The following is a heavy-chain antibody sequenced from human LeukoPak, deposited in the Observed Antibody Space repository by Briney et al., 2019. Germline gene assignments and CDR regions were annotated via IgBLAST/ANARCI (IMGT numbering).Heavy chain of an antibody. Sequence: SVTVSCKASGGTFSSYAISWVRQAPGQGLEWMGRIIPILGIANYAQKFQGRVTITADKSTSTAYMELSSLRSEDTAVYYCARMARAVYYYYGMDVWGQGTTVTVSS. CDR1: GGTFSSYA. CDR2: IIPILGIA. CDR3: ARMARAVYYYYGMDV. V-gene: IGHV1-69*04. J-gene: IGHJ6*02. D-gene: IGHD5-24*01.